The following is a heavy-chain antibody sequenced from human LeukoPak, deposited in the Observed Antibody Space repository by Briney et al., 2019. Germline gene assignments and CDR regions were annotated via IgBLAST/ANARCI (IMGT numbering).Heavy chain of an antibody. CDR1: GFTFSSYW. J-gene: IGHJ3*02. V-gene: IGHV3-48*02. CDR2: IGSSGSTV. Sequence: GGSLRLSCAASGFTFSSYWMSWVRQAPGKGLEWVSYIGSSGSTVYYADSVKGRFTISRDNAKNSLYLQMNSLRDEDTAVYYCARDTLVYADSPDAFDIWGQGTMVTVSS. CDR3: ARDTLVYADSPDAFDI. D-gene: IGHD4-17*01.